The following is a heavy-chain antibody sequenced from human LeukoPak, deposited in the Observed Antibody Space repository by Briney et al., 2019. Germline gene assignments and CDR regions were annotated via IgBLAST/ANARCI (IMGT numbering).Heavy chain of an antibody. V-gene: IGHV4-39*01. CDR1: GDSITSGALY. CDR2: VYYSGST. Sequence: SETLSLTSNVSGDSITSGALYWAWIRQSPGKGLEWIGNVYYSGSTQYNPSLRGRVSISMDKTKNQFSLNLNSVSVTDTAIYYCARRDYAAWFDPWGQGTLVTVSS. D-gene: IGHD4/OR15-4a*01. CDR3: ARRDYAAWFDP. J-gene: IGHJ5*02.